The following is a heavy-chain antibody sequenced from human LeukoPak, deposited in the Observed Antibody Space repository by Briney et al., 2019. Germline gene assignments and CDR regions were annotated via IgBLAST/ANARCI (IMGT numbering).Heavy chain of an antibody. CDR1: GYSFSTYW. J-gene: IGHJ3*01. D-gene: IGHD6-19*01. V-gene: IGHV5-51*01. CDR2: IYPVDSDT. CDR3: ARQSSSAWYSSTAFDV. Sequence: GESQKISCKGSGYSFSTYWIGWVRQMPGKGLEWMGIIYPVDSDTRYSPSFQGQVTISADRSISTAYLQWSSLKASGTAIYYCARQSSSAWYSSTAFDVWGQGTMVTVSS.